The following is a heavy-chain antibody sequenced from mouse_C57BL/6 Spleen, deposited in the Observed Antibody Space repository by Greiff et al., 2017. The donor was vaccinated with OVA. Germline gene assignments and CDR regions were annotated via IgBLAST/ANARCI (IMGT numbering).Heavy chain of an antibody. V-gene: IGHV5-9*01. J-gene: IGHJ4*01. Sequence: DVKLVESGGGLVKPGGSLKLSCAASGFTFSSYTMSWVRQTPEKRLEWVATISGGGGNTYYPDSVKGRFTISRDNAKNTLYLQMSSLRSEDTALYYCARRHLLYYAMDYWGQGTSVTVSS. CDR2: ISGGGGNT. CDR1: GFTFSSYT. D-gene: IGHD2-1*01. CDR3: ARRHLLYYAMDY.